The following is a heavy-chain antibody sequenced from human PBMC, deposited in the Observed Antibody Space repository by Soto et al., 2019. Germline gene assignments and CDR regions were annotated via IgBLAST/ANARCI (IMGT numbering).Heavy chain of an antibody. CDR1: GFSLRTYG. CDR3: AREVVTAVAGSVNWFDP. D-gene: IGHD6-19*01. Sequence: QVQLVESGGGVVQSGRSLTLSCAASGFSLRTYGMHWLRRAPGKGLEWVSFIWYDGTKKFYANSVKGRSTISKDNSNNILYLQMSGLGAEDTAVYYCAREVVTAVAGSVNWFDPWGQGTLVTVSS. V-gene: IGHV3-33*01. CDR2: IWYDGTKK. J-gene: IGHJ5*02.